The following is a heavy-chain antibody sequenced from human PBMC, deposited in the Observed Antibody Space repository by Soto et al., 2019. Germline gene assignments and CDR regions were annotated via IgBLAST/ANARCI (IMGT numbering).Heavy chain of an antibody. CDR2: IYYSGST. D-gene: IGHD3-10*01. J-gene: IGHJ6*02. CDR1: GGSISSSSYY. Sequence: PSETLSLTCTVSGGSISSSSYYWGWIRQPPGKGLEWIGSIYYSGSTYYNPSLKSRVTISVDTSKNQFSLKLSSVTAADTAVYYCATTGKGPRLRSLWFGEPSHSYYYYYYGMDVWGQGTTVTVS. CDR3: ATTGKGPRLRSLWFGEPSHSYYYYYYGMDV. V-gene: IGHV4-39*01.